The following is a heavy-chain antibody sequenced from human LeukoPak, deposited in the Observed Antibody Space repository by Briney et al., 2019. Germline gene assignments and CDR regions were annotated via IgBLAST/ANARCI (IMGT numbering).Heavy chain of an antibody. Sequence: ASVKVSCKASGYTFTGYYIHWVRQAPGQGLEWMGWINPNSGGTTYAQKFQGRVTMTRDTSISTAYMELSRLRSDDTAVYYCARLAITILGDVWGKGTTVTISS. CDR1: GYTFTGYY. V-gene: IGHV1-2*02. D-gene: IGHD3-9*01. CDR3: ARLAITILGDV. J-gene: IGHJ6*04. CDR2: INPNSGGT.